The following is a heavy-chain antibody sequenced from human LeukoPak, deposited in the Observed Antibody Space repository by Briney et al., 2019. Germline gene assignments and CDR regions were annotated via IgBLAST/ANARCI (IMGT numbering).Heavy chain of an antibody. CDR1: GFTFDDYA. V-gene: IGHV3-9*01. CDR3: ASLDTAMVNGDY. J-gene: IGHJ4*02. CDR2: ISWNSGSI. D-gene: IGHD5-18*01. Sequence: GGSPRLSCAASGFTFDDYAMHWVRQAPGKGLEWVSGISWNSGSIGYADSVKGRFTISRDNAKNSLYLQMNSLRAEDTAMYYCASLDTAMVNGDYWGQGTLVTVSS.